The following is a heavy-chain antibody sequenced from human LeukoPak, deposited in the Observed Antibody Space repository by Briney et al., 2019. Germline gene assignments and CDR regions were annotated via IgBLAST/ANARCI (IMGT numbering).Heavy chain of an antibody. Sequence: SETLSLTCTVSGGSISSYYRSWIRQPPGKGLEWIGYIYYSGSTNYNPSLKSRVTISVDTSKNQFSLKLSSVTAADTAVYYCARAPGNYYIVSWFDPWGQGTLVTVSS. CDR2: IYYSGST. CDR1: GGSISSYY. J-gene: IGHJ5*02. D-gene: IGHD4-11*01. V-gene: IGHV4-59*01. CDR3: ARAPGNYYIVSWFDP.